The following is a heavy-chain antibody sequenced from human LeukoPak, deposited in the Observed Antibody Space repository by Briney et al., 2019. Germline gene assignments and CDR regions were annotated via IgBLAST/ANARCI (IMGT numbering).Heavy chain of an antibody. CDR1: GGSFSGYY. Sequence: SETLSLTCAVYGGSFSGYYWSWIRQPPGKGLEWIGEINPSGSTNYNPSLKSRVTISVDTSKNQFSLKLSSVTAADTAVYYCARGTKSRTDYWGQGTLVTVSS. CDR2: INPSGST. J-gene: IGHJ4*02. CDR3: ARGTKSRTDY. V-gene: IGHV4-34*01.